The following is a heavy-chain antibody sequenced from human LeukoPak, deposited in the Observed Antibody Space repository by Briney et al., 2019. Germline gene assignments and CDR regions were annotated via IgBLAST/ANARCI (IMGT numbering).Heavy chain of an antibody. CDR3: ARSGALTGYLY. V-gene: IGHV4-59*01. Sequence: GSLRPSCAASGFTFDDYGMSWVRQAPGKGLEWIGYIYYSGNTNYNPSLKSRVTISVDTSKNQFSLKLSSVTAADTAVYYCARSGALTGYLYWGQGTLVTVSS. CDR1: GFTFDDYG. CDR2: IYYSGNT. J-gene: IGHJ4*02. D-gene: IGHD3-9*01.